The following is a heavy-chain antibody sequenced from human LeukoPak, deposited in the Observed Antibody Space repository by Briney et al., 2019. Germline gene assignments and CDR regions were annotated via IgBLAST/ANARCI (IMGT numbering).Heavy chain of an antibody. CDR1: GFPLSRYA. CDR3: AREGIVATRGAFDI. J-gene: IGHJ3*02. Sequence: GGSLRLSCAASGFPLSRYAMPWVRQAPGKGLEWVSVIYSGGSTYYADSVKGRFTISRDNSKNTLYLQMNSLRAEDTAVYYCAREGIVATRGAFDIWGQGTMVTVSS. CDR2: IYSGGST. D-gene: IGHD5-12*01. V-gene: IGHV3-53*01.